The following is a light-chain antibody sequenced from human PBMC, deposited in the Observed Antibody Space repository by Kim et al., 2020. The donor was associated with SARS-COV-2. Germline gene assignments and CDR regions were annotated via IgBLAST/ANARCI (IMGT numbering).Light chain of an antibody. CDR3: SSYTSSSTLL. Sequence: QSALTQPASVSGSPGQSITISCTGTSSDDGGYNYVSWYQQHPGKAPKLMIYDVSNRPSGVSNRFSGSKSGNTASLTISGLQAEDEADYYCSSYTSSSTLLFGGGNQLTVL. CDR1: SSDDGGYNY. J-gene: IGLJ3*02. CDR2: DVS. V-gene: IGLV2-14*03.